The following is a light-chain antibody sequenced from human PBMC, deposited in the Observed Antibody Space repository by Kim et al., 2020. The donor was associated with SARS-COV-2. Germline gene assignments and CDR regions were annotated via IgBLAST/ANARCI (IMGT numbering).Light chain of an antibody. V-gene: IGKV3-15*01. CDR1: QSVNHN. CDR2: GAS. J-gene: IGKJ2*01. Sequence: VSPGERATLSCRASQSVNHNLAWYQQKPGQAPRLLIYGASTRATGIPARFSGSGSGTEFTLTITSLQSEDFAVYYCQQYNIWPPVTFGQGTKLEI. CDR3: QQYNIWPPVT.